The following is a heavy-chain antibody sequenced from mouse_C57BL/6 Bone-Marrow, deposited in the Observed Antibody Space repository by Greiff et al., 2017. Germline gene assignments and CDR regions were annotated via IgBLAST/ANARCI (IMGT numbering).Heavy chain of an antibody. CDR3: TKGSNSRVDYFDY. Sequence: VQLKESGAELVRPGASVKLSCTASGFNIKDDYMHWVKQRPEQGLEWIGWIDPENGDTEYASKFQGKATIPADTSSNTAYLQLSSLTSEDTAVYYCTKGSNSRVDYFDYWGQGTTLTVSS. D-gene: IGHD2-5*01. CDR2: IDPENGDT. V-gene: IGHV14-4*01. J-gene: IGHJ2*01. CDR1: GFNIKDDY.